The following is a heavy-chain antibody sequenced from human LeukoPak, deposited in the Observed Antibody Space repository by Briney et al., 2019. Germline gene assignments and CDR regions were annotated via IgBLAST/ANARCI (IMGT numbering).Heavy chain of an antibody. CDR1: GFTFSSHS. V-gene: IGHV3-21*01. Sequence: GGSLRLSCAASGFTFSSHSMNWVRQAPGKGLEWVSSISSSSSYIYYADSVKGRFTISRDNAKNSLYLQMNSMRAEDTAVYYCARDGVAGTWSYWYFDLWGRGTLVTVSS. CDR2: ISSSSSYI. CDR3: ARDGVAGTWSYWYFDL. D-gene: IGHD6-19*01. J-gene: IGHJ2*01.